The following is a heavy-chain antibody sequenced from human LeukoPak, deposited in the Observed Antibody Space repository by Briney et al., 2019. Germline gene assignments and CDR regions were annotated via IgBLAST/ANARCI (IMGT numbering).Heavy chain of an antibody. J-gene: IGHJ4*02. D-gene: IGHD6-13*01. CDR1: GGSISSSNW. V-gene: IGHV4-4*02. CDR2: IYHSGST. CDR3: ARFYSSWYDGDY. Sequence: GSLSLTCAVSGGSISSSNWWSWVRQPPGKGLEWIGEIYHSGSTNYNPSLKSRVTISVDKSKNQFSLKLSSVTAADTAVYYCARFYSSWYDGDYWGQGTLVTVSS.